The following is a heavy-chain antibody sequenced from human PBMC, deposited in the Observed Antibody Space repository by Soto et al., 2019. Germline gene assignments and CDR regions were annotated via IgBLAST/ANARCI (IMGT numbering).Heavy chain of an antibody. CDR1: GYTFTSYY. Sequence: QVQLVQSGAEVKKPGASVKVSCKASGYTFTSYYMHWVRQAPGQGLEWMGIINPSGGSTSYAQKFQGRVTMTRDTSTSTVYMELSSLRSEDTAVYYCARDTDIVLVPAAGEFDPWGQGTLVTVSS. J-gene: IGHJ5*02. V-gene: IGHV1-46*01. CDR3: ARDTDIVLVPAAGEFDP. CDR2: INPSGGST. D-gene: IGHD2-2*01.